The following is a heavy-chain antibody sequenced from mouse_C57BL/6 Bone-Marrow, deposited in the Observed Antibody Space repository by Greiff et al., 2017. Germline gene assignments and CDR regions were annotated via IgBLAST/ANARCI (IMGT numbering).Heavy chain of an antibody. CDR1: GFTFSDYG. CDR3: ARQGYYGSSYVWFAY. V-gene: IGHV5-17*01. CDR2: ISSGSSTI. J-gene: IGHJ3*01. Sequence: EVKLVESGGGLVKPGGSLKLSCAASGFTFSDYGMHWVRPAPEKGLEWVAYISSGSSTIYYAETVKGRFTISRDNAKNTLFLQMTSLRSEDTAMYYCARQGYYGSSYVWFAYWGQGTLVTVSA. D-gene: IGHD1-1*01.